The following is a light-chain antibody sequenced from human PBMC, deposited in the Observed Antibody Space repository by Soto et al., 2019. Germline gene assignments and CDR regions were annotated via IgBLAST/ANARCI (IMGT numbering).Light chain of an antibody. J-gene: IGKJ1*01. CDR1: QSVNSN. Sequence: EIVMTQSPATLSVSPGERATLSCRASQSVNSNVVWYQQKPGQAPRLLIYGASTRATGIPGRLSRSEYGTAFAITISSLQSEDFAVYYGHQDNNSLWTFGQGTKVEIK. V-gene: IGKV3-15*01. CDR3: HQDNNSLWT. CDR2: GAS.